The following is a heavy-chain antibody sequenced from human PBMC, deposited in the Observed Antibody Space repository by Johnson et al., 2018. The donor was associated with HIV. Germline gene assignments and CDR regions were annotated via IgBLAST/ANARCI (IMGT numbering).Heavy chain of an antibody. CDR2: INQDGGEK. J-gene: IGHJ3*02. Sequence: VQLVESGGGVVQPGRSLRLSCAASGFTFSSYAMHWVRQAPGKGLEWVANINQDGGEKIYVDSVKGRFTISRDNAENSLYLQMNSLRAEDTAVYYCAKFRDAFDIWGQGTMVTVSS. V-gene: IGHV3-7*01. CDR3: AKFRDAFDI. D-gene: IGHD2-21*01. CDR1: GFTFSSYA.